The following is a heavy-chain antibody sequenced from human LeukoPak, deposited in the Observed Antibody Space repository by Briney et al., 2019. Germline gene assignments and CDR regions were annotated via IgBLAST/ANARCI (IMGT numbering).Heavy chain of an antibody. CDR1: GGTFSSYA. J-gene: IGHJ4*02. Sequence: ASVKVSCKASGGTFSSYAISWVRQARGQGLEWMGRIIPILGIANYAQKFQGRVTITADKSTSTAYMELSSLRSEDTAVCYCARDKATTLDYWGQGTLVTVSS. CDR2: IIPILGIA. CDR3: ARDKATTLDY. D-gene: IGHD5-24*01. V-gene: IGHV1-69*04.